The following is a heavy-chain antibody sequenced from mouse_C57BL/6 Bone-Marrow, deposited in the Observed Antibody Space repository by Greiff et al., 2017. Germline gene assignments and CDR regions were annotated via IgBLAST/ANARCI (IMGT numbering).Heavy chain of an antibody. V-gene: IGHV1-81*01. J-gene: IGHJ2*01. CDR2: IYPRSGNT. D-gene: IGHD1-1*01. CDR3: ARSVITTVVATDY. Sequence: QVQLQQSGAELARPGASVKLSCKASGYTFTSYGISWVKQRTGQGLEWIGEIYPRSGNTYYNEKFKGKATLTSDKSSSTAYMELRSLTSEDSAVYFCARSVITTVVATDYWGQGTTLTVSS. CDR1: GYTFTSYG.